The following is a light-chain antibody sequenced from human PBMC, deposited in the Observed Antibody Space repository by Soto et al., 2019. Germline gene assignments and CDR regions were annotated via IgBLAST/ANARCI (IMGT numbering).Light chain of an antibody. V-gene: IGKV3-15*01. Sequence: EIVMTQSPATLSVSPGGRATLSCRASQSIGDTLAWYQQKPGQAPRLVIHGASSRVTGLPARFSGSGSGTDFTLTISSLQSDDFAVYYCQQCGSSSTFGQGTRLEIK. CDR2: GAS. J-gene: IGKJ5*01. CDR1: QSIGDT. CDR3: QQCGSSST.